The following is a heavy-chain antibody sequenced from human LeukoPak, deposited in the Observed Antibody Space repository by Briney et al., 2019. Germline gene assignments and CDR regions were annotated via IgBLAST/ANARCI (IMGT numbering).Heavy chain of an antibody. CDR1: GGSISSYY. D-gene: IGHD7-27*01. J-gene: IGHJ4*02. Sequence: PSETLSLTCTVSGGSISSYYWSWIRQPPGKGLEWIADIYYTGSTRYNPSLKSRVTISVDTSKSQFSLKLSSVTAADTAVYYCAREGWGYYFDFWGQGTLVTVSS. CDR2: IYYTGST. V-gene: IGHV4-59*01. CDR3: AREGWGYYFDF.